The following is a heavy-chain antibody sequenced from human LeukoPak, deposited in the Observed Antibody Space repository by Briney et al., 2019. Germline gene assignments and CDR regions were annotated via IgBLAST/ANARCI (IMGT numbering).Heavy chain of an antibody. J-gene: IGHJ4*02. D-gene: IGHD4-17*01. CDR2: IKQDGSEK. CDR1: GFTFSNAY. V-gene: IGHV3-7*01. Sequence: GGSLRLSCAASGFTFSNAYMSWVRQAPGKGLEWVANIKQDGSEKYYVDSVKGRFTISRDNAKNSLYLQMNYLRAEDTAVYYCARHPYGVLDYWGQGTLVTVSS. CDR3: ARHPYGVLDY.